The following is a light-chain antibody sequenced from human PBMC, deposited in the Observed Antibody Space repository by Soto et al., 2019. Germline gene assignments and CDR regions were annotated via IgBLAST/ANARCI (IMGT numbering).Light chain of an antibody. J-gene: IGKJ1*01. V-gene: IGKV1-27*01. CDR3: QKYNSAPPWT. Sequence: DIQMTQSPSSLSASAGDRVTITCRATQDISNYLAWYQQKPGKVPNLLIYAASTLQSGVPSRFSGSGSGTDFTLTISSLQPEDVATYYCQKYNSAPPWTFGQGTKVEI. CDR1: QDISNY. CDR2: AAS.